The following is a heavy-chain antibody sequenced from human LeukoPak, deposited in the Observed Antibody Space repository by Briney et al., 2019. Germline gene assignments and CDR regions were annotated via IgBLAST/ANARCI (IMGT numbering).Heavy chain of an antibody. CDR2: INPNSGGT. CDR3: ARVSYITIFGVVTQAAFDI. CDR1: GYTFTSYY. V-gene: IGHV1-2*02. J-gene: IGHJ3*02. Sequence: ASVKVSCKASGYTFTSYYMHWVRQAPGQGLEWMGWINPNSGGTNYAQKFQGRVTMTRDTSISTAYMELSRLRSDDTAVYYCARVSYITIFGVVTQAAFDIWGQGTMVTVSS. D-gene: IGHD3-3*01.